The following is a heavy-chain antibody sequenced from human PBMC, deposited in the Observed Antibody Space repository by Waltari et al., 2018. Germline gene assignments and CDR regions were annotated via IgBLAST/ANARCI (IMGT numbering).Heavy chain of an antibody. D-gene: IGHD6-19*01. CDR1: GGSTSSGSYY. CDR2: IYTSGST. CDR3: ARLFAGGSGWYEENY. J-gene: IGHJ4*02. Sequence: QVQLQESGPGLVKPSQTLSLTCTVSGGSTSSGSYYWSWIRQPAGKGLEWIGRIYTSGSTNYNPSLKSRVTISVDTSKNQFSLKLSSVTAADTAVYYCARLFAGGSGWYEENYWGQGTLVTVSS. V-gene: IGHV4-61*02.